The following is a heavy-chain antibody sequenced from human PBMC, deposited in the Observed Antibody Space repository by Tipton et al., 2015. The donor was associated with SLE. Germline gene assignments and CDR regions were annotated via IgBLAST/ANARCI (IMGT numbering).Heavy chain of an antibody. D-gene: IGHD2-15*01. CDR1: GGSVGTYY. CDR2: IYTSGSA. Sequence: LRLSCTVSGGSVGTYYWSWLRQPAGKGLEWIGRIYTSGSANVNPSFKSRVSMLIDTSKNQLSPKLSSVTAADTAVYYCARRDCSGGSCYRRSAFDIWGQGTMVTVSS. V-gene: IGHV4-4*07. CDR3: ARRDCSGGSCYRRSAFDI. J-gene: IGHJ3*02.